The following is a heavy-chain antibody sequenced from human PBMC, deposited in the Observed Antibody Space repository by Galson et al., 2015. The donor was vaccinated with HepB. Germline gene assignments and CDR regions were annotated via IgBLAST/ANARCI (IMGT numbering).Heavy chain of an antibody. V-gene: IGHV3-7*03. CDR1: GFTFSSYW. Sequence: SLRLSCAASGFTFSSYWLSWVRQAPGKGLECVANVKEDGSEKYFVDSVKGRFTISRDNARNSLYLQMNSLRAEDTAVYYCARVRGDLYVPRTYYFDYWGQGTLVYVSS. CDR3: ARVRGDLYVPRTYYFDY. D-gene: IGHD3-10*01. CDR2: VKEDGSEK. J-gene: IGHJ4*02.